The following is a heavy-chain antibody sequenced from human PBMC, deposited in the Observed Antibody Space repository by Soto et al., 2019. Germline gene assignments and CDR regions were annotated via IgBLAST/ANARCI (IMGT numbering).Heavy chain of an antibody. J-gene: IGHJ5*02. V-gene: IGHV4-59*12. CDR1: GGYIRSYY. CDR3: ARVPGP. Sequence: SETLSLTCTVSGGYIRSYYWSWIRQPPGKGLEWIGYIYYSGSSDYNPSLKSRVTISVDTAKNQFSLKLSSVTAADTAVYYCARVPGPWGQGTLVTVSS. CDR2: IYYSGSS. D-gene: IGHD7-27*01.